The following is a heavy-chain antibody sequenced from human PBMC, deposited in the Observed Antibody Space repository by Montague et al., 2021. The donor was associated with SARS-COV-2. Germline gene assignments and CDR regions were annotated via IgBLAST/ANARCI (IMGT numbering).Heavy chain of an antibody. CDR1: GDSVSNNRVA. J-gene: IGHJ6*02. Sequence: CAISGDSVSNNRVAWTWFRQSPSRGLEWLGRTYYRSNWYNDYATXVKCRITVNPDTSKNQFSLQLNSVTPDDTAVYYCARGHRARDMDVWGHGTAVTVSS. V-gene: IGHV6-1*01. CDR2: TYYRSNWYN. CDR3: ARGHRARDMDV.